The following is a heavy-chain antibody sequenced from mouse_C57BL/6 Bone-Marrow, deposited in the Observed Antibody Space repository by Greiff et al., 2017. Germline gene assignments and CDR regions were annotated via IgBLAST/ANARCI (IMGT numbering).Heavy chain of an antibody. CDR3: ARSCYGSSSRDYFDH. Sequence: VQGVESGAELVKPGASVKMSCKASGYTFTSYWITWVKQRPGQGLEWIGDIYPGSGSTKYNEKFKSKATLTVDTSSSTAYMQLSSLTSEDSAVYYCARSCYGSSSRDYFDHWGQGTTLTVSS. J-gene: IGHJ2*01. D-gene: IGHD1-1*01. V-gene: IGHV1-55*01. CDR2: IYPGSGST. CDR1: GYTFTSYW.